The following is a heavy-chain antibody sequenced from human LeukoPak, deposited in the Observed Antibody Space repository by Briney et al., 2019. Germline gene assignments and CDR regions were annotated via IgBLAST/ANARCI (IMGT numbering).Heavy chain of an antibody. CDR1: GLNFSTYG. J-gene: IGHJ6*03. V-gene: IGHV3-30*02. Sequence: GGSLRLSCEASGLNFSTYGVDWVRQAPGKGLEWVGFTRYDGNYVKYADSVKGRFTISRDNSKKTLYLQMNSLRPADTAAYFCAREDYVDRRGYYLYYSYYMDVWGKGATVVVSS. CDR3: AREDYVDRRGYYLYYSYYMDV. D-gene: IGHD3-22*01. CDR2: TRYDGNYV.